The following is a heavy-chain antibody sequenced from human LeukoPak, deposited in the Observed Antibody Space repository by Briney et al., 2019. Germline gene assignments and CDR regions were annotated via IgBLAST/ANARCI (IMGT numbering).Heavy chain of an antibody. CDR3: AIFGSGGS. CDR1: GGSISSFY. Sequence: SETLSLTCTVSGGSISSFYWSWIRQPAGKGLEWIGRIYTSGSTNYNPSLKSRVTMSIDTSKNQFSLKLNSVTTADTAMYYCAIFGSGGSWGQGTLVTVSS. D-gene: IGHD2-15*01. J-gene: IGHJ5*02. CDR2: IYTSGST. V-gene: IGHV4-4*07.